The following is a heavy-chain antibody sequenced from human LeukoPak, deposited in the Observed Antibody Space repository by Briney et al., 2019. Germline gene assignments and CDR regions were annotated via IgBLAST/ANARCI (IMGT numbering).Heavy chain of an antibody. D-gene: IGHD2-2*01. Sequence: ASEKVSCKASGYTFTGYYMHWVRQAPGQGLEWMGRINPNNGGTNYAQKFQGRVTMTRDTSISTAYMELSRLRSDDTAVYYCAREYCSSTSCNYYFDYWGQGTLVTVSS. CDR3: AREYCSSTSCNYYFDY. CDR2: INPNNGGT. V-gene: IGHV1-2*06. CDR1: GYTFTGYY. J-gene: IGHJ4*02.